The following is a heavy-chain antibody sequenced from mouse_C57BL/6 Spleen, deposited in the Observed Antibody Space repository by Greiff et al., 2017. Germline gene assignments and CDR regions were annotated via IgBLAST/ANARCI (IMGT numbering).Heavy chain of an antibody. CDR2: INPNNGGT. J-gene: IGHJ2*01. CDR3: AREDDYDPNYFDY. V-gene: IGHV1-26*01. CDR1: GYTFTDYY. Sequence: VQLQQSGPELVKPGASVKISCKASGYTFTDYYMNWVKQSHGKSLEWIGDINPNNGGTSYNQKFKGKATLTVDKSSSTAYMELRSLTSEDSAVYYCAREDDYDPNYFDYWGQGTTLTVSS. D-gene: IGHD2-4*01.